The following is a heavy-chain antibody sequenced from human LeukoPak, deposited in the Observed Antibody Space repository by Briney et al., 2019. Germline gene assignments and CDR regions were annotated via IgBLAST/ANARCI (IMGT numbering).Heavy chain of an antibody. Sequence: ASVKVSCKASGYTFTSYGISWVRQAPGQGLEWMGWISAYNGNTNYAHKLQGRVTMTTDTSTSTAYMELRSLRSDDTAVYYCARGPYDILTGSIAEYFQHWGQGTLVTVSS. CDR1: GYTFTSYG. CDR2: ISAYNGNT. J-gene: IGHJ1*01. CDR3: ARGPYDILTGSIAEYFQH. V-gene: IGHV1-18*01. D-gene: IGHD3-9*01.